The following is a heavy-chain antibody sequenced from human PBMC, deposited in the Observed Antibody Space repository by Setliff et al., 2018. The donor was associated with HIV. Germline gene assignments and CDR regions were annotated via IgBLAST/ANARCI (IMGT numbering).Heavy chain of an antibody. D-gene: IGHD2-2*01. V-gene: IGHV4-59*08. Sequence: PSETLSLTCTVSGGSISSHYWSWIRQPPGKGLEWIGYIYYSGSTNYNPSLKSRVTISVDTSKSQFSLKLSSVTAADTAVYYCARLDCSSTSCYSVARYYMDVWGKGTTVTVSS. CDR1: GGSISSHY. J-gene: IGHJ6*03. CDR3: ARLDCSSTSCYSVARYYMDV. CDR2: IYYSGST.